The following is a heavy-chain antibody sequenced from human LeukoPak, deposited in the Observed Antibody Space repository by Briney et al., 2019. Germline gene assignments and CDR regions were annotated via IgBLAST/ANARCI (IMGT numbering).Heavy chain of an antibody. CDR2: ISVSGGST. J-gene: IGHJ6*03. Sequence: GGSLRLSCAASGFTFISYAMSWVRQAPGKWLEWVSAISVSGGSTYYADSVRGRFTVSRDKSKNTLYLQMISLRAEDTAVYYCARAMVRGVIVYYYYYMDAWGKGTTATV. D-gene: IGHD3-10*01. CDR3: ARAMVRGVIVYYYYYMDA. CDR1: GFTFISYA. V-gene: IGHV3-23*01.